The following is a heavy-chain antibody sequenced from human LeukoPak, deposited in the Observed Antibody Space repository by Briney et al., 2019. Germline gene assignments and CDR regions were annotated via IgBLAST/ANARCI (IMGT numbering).Heavy chain of an antibody. Sequence: SVKVSYKASGGTFSSYAISWVRQAPGQGLEWMGGIIPIFGTANYAQKFQGRVTITADKSTSTAYMELSSLRSEDTAVYYCARDSSTDSSSWYWFDPWGQGTLVTVSS. CDR3: ARDSSTDSSSWYWFDP. CDR1: GGTFSSYA. J-gene: IGHJ5*02. V-gene: IGHV1-69*06. CDR2: IIPIFGTA. D-gene: IGHD6-13*01.